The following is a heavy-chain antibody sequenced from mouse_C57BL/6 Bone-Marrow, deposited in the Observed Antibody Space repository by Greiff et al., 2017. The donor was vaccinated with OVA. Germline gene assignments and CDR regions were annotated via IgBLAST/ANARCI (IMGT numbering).Heavy chain of an antibody. V-gene: IGHV2-9-1*01. CDR3: ASLWLRQGYWYFDV. CDR1: GFSLTSYA. CDR2: IWTGGGT. Sequence: VMLVESGPGLVAPSQSLSITCTVSGFSLTSYAISWVRQPPGKGLEWLGVIWTGGGTNYNSALKSRLSISKDNSKSQVFLKMNSLQTDDTARYYCASLWLRQGYWYFDVWGTGTTVTVSS. D-gene: IGHD2-2*01. J-gene: IGHJ1*03.